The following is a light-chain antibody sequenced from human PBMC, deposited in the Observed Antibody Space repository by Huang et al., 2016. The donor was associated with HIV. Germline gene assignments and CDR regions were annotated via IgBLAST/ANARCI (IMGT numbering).Light chain of an antibody. CDR3: QQYYSSPQT. J-gene: IGKJ1*01. CDR1: QSVYSSSTSKDY. V-gene: IGKV4-1*01. Sequence: DIIMTQSPDSLAVSLGERATLNCRSSQSVYSSSTSKDYMAWFQQKPGQPPRFILFWASTREAGVPDRFTGSGSGTHFTLTIASLEAEDAAIYYCQQYYSSPQTFGQGTRVEVK. CDR2: WAS.